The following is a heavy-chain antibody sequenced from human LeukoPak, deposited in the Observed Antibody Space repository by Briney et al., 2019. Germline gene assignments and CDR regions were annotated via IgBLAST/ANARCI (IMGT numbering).Heavy chain of an antibody. CDR3: ARDVGFGGYSRGIFDY. J-gene: IGHJ4*02. CDR2: ISSSGSTK. CDR1: GFSFSSYE. V-gene: IGHV3-48*03. D-gene: IGHD3-10*01. Sequence: GSLRLSCAVSGFSFSSYEMNWVRQAPGKGLEWVSYISSSGSTKYYADSVKGRFTMSRDNAKNSLYLQMNSLRAEDTAVYYCARDVGFGGYSRGIFDYWGQGTLVTVSS.